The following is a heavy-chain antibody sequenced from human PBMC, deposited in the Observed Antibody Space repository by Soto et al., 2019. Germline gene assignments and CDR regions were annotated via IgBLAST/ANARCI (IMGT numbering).Heavy chain of an antibody. CDR3: ARNMRAVDAPLAY. J-gene: IGHJ4*02. Sequence: SETLSLTCTVSGGSIRDTIYYWGWIRQPPGKGLEWIGSIHYSGSTHYNPSLKSRVTIYVDPSKSQFSLNLTSVTPADTSVYYCARNMRAVDAPLAYLGQRNVLTVSS. CDR1: GGSIRDTIYY. V-gene: IGHV4-39*01. D-gene: IGHD5-12*01. CDR2: IHYSGST.